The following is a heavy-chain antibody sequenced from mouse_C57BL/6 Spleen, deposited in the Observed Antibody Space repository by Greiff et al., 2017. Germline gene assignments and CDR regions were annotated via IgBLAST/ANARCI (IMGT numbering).Heavy chain of an antibody. Sequence: EVKLVESEGGLVQPGSSMKLSCTASGFTFSDYYMAWVRQVPEKGLEWVANINYDGSRTYYLDSLTSRFIFSRDNAKNILNLQRSSLKAEDTATYYCARDPVYYGSSYWYFDFWGTGTTVTVSS. CDR3: ARDPVYYGSSYWYFDF. V-gene: IGHV5-16*01. CDR1: GFTFSDYY. J-gene: IGHJ1*03. CDR2: INYDGSRT. D-gene: IGHD1-1*01.